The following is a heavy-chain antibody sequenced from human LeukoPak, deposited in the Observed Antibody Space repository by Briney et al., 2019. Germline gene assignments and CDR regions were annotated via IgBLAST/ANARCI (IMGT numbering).Heavy chain of an antibody. CDR2: INHSGST. CDR3: AREGGYCTNGVCHFDY. Sequence: PSETLSLTCAVYGGSFSGYYWSWIRQPPGKGLEWIGEINHSGSTNYNPSLKSRVTISVDTSKNQFSLKLSSVTAADTAVYYCAREGGYCTNGVCHFDYWGQGTLVTVSS. J-gene: IGHJ4*02. CDR1: GGSFSGYY. D-gene: IGHD2-8*01. V-gene: IGHV4-34*01.